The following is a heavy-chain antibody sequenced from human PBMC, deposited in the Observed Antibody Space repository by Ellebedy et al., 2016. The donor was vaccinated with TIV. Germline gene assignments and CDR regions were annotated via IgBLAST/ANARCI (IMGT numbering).Heavy chain of an antibody. D-gene: IGHD4-17*01. CDR3: ARDRNDYGDYVGGCCWFDP. J-gene: IGHJ5*02. V-gene: IGHV1-69*13. CDR1: GGTFSSYA. Sequence: AASVKVSCKASGGTFSSYAISWVRQAPGQGLEWMGGIIPIFGTANYAQKFQGRVTITADESTSTAYMELSSLRSEDTAVYYCARDRNDYGDYVGGCCWFDPWGQGTLVTVSS. CDR2: IIPIFGTA.